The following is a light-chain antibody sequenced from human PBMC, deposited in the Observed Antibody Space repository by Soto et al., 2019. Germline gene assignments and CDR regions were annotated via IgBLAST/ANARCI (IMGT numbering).Light chain of an antibody. V-gene: IGLV1-40*01. CDR2: DNN. CDR1: SPNIGAGFA. J-gene: IGLJ2*01. Sequence: QPVLTQPPSVSGAPGQRVTVSCTGSSPNIGAGFAVYWYQQLPGTAPKLLIYDNNNRPSGVPDRFSGSKSGTSASLAITGLQAEDEADYYCQSYDNSLSGVVFGGGTKLTVL. CDR3: QSYDNSLSGVV.